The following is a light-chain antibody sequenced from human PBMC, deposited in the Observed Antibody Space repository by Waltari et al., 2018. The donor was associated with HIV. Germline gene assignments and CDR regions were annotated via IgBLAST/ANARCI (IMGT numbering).Light chain of an antibody. Sequence: SSELTLHPSVSVSPGQTARITCSAVALATHHTSWYQQKTGQAPVVLIYKDTQRPSGIPERFSCSSSGTIVTLTISGVQAEDEAVYYCQSADNTGTSVVFGGGTKLTVL. J-gene: IGLJ2*01. CDR1: ALATHH. CDR3: QSADNTGTSVV. V-gene: IGLV3-25*03. CDR2: KDT.